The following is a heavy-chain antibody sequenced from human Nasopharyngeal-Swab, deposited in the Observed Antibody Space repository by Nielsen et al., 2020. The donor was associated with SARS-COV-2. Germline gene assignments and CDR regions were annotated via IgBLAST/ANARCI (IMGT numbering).Heavy chain of an antibody. CDR1: GGSISSGSYY. CDR2: IYTSGST. V-gene: IGHV4-61*02. J-gene: IGHJ6*02. D-gene: IGHD3-10*01. Sequence: SETLSLTCTVSGGSISSGSYYWSWTRQPAGKGLEWIGRIYTSGSTNYNPSLKSRVTISVDTSKNQFSLKLSSVTAADTAVYYCASEWFGELDDYYYGMDVWGQGTTVTVSS. CDR3: ASEWFGELDDYYYGMDV.